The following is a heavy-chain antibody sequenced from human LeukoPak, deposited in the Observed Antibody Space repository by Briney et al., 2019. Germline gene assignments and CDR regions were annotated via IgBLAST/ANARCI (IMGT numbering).Heavy chain of an antibody. D-gene: IGHD6-13*01. Sequence: GGSLRLSCAASGFTFSSYGMHWVRQAPGKGLEWVAVIWYDGSNKYYADSVKGRFTISRDNSKNTLYLQMNSLRAEDTAVYYCARGGEPGTAAAGTPGAEYFQHWGQGTLVTVSS. V-gene: IGHV3-33*01. CDR3: ARGGEPGTAAAGTPGAEYFQH. CDR1: GFTFSSYG. CDR2: IWYDGSNK. J-gene: IGHJ1*01.